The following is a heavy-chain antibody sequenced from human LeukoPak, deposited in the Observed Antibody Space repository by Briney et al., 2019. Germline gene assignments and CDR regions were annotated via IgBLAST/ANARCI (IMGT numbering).Heavy chain of an antibody. CDR1: GYSISSGYY. CDR2: IYHSGST. V-gene: IGHV4-38-2*02. Sequence: SETLSLTCTVSGYSISSGYYWGWIRPPPGKGLEWIGSIYHSGSTYYNPSLKSRVTISVDTSKNQFSLKLSSVTAADTAVYYCARAWMDIVVVVAPSDYFDYWGQGTLVTVSS. D-gene: IGHD2-15*01. CDR3: ARAWMDIVVVVAPSDYFDY. J-gene: IGHJ4*02.